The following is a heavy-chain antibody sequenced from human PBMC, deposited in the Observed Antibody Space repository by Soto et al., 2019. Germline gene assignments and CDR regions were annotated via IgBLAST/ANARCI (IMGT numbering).Heavy chain of an antibody. V-gene: IGHV3-30*18. Sequence: QGQLVESGGGVVQPGRSLRLSCAASGSNFSNYGIHWVHQVPGKGLEWVVVISYHGTYDHYTDSVRGRFTISRDNSKNTVYLQMNSLRAEDTAVYYCAKDRGYYSSSWPSYWGQGTLVTVSS. D-gene: IGHD6-13*01. CDR3: AKDRGYYSSSWPSY. CDR2: ISYHGTYD. CDR1: GSNFSNYG. J-gene: IGHJ4*02.